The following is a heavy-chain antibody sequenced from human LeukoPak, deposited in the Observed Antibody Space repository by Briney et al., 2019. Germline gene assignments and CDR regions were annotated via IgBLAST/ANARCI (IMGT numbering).Heavy chain of an antibody. CDR2: IYHSGST. CDR1: GGSISSSNW. D-gene: IGHD2-2*01. J-gene: IGHJ6*04. CDR3: ARSHIVVVPASTYYYYYGMDV. V-gene: IGHV4-4*02. Sequence: ASETLSLTCAVSGGSISSSNWWSWVRQPPGKGLEWIGEIYHSGSTNYNPSLKSRVTISVDKSKNQFSLKLSSVTAADTAVYYCARSHIVVVPASTYYYYYGMDVWGKGTTVTVSS.